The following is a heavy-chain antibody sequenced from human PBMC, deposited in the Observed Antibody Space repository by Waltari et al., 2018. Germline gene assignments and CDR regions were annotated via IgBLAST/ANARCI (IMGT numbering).Heavy chain of an antibody. Sequence: QLQLQESGPGLVNPSGTLSLSCAVSGDSVTSPYFWNWVRQSPQRGLEWIGQVHGGGRTNYSPSFASLVTVSLDTYKNQISLKVTAATAADTAVYYCARDRGRGLYLDTWGPGTLVTVSP. CDR2: VHGGGRT. CDR3: ARDRGRGLYLDT. D-gene: IGHD2-15*01. J-gene: IGHJ5*02. CDR1: GDSVTSPYF. V-gene: IGHV4-4*02.